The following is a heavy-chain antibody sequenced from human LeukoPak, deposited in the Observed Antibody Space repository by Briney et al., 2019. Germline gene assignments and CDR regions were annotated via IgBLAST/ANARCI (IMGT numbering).Heavy chain of an antibody. Sequence: ASVKVSCKASGGTFSSYAISWVRQAPGQGLEWMGGTIPIFGTAHYAQKFQGRVTITADESTSTAYMELSSLKSEDTAVYYCARDRAWSTIETLQLDYWGQGTLVTVSS. CDR2: TIPIFGTA. J-gene: IGHJ4*02. V-gene: IGHV1-69*01. D-gene: IGHD5/OR15-5a*01. CDR3: ARDRAWSTIETLQLDY. CDR1: GGTFSSYA.